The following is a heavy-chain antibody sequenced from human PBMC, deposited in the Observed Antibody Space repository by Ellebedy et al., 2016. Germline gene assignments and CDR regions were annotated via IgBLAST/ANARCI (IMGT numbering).Heavy chain of an antibody. Sequence: ASVKVSCKASGYTFTTYDINWVRQATGQGLEWMGWMNPNSGHTAFAQRFQGRVTMTRNTSISTAYMELSSLRSEDTAVYYCARGTTMIRGLTLGYWGQGTLVTVSS. CDR3: ARGTTMIRGLTLGY. V-gene: IGHV1-8*01. D-gene: IGHD3-10*01. J-gene: IGHJ4*02. CDR2: MNPNSGHT. CDR1: GYTFTTYD.